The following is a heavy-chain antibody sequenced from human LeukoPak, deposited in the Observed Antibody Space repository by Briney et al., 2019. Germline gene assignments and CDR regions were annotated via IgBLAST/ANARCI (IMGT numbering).Heavy chain of an antibody. Sequence: NPGESLKISCKGSANSFVGYWIGWVRQMPGQGLEWMGVIYPGDSDTRYSPSLQGQVTISADKSISTAYLQWSSLKASDTAIYYCARSGPYRYDSSGFYLPYWGQGTLVTVSS. CDR1: ANSFVGYW. V-gene: IGHV5-51*01. J-gene: IGHJ4*02. CDR2: IYPGDSDT. D-gene: IGHD3-22*01. CDR3: ARSGPYRYDSSGFYLPY.